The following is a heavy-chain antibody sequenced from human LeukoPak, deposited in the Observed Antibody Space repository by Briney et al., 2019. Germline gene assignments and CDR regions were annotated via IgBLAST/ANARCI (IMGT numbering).Heavy chain of an antibody. CDR3: VSLFPGHRSSSDHGAFVY. V-gene: IGHV4-30-4*01. CDR1: GGSISSADYY. D-gene: IGHD6-6*01. CDR2: IYYSGST. Sequence: KPSETLSLTCTVSGGSISSADYYWSWIRQPPGKGLEWIGYIYYSGSTYYSPSLKSRVTISVDTSKNQFSLKLSSVTAADTAVYYCVSLFPGHRSSSDHGAFVYWGQGSLVTVSS. J-gene: IGHJ4*02.